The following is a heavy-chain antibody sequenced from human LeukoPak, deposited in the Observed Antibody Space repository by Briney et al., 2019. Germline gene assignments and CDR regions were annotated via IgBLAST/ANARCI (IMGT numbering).Heavy chain of an antibody. J-gene: IGHJ3*02. Sequence: GSLRLSCAASGSTVSSNFMSWVRQAPGKGLEWVSLIYSGGSTYYADSVKGRFTISRDNSKNTLSLQMNSLRAEDRAGYYCAKDNGYRGNYWGGFDIWGQGTKVIVSS. CDR2: IYSGGST. D-gene: IGHD1-26*01. V-gene: IGHV3-53*01. CDR3: AKDNGYRGNYWGGFDI. CDR1: GSTVSSNF.